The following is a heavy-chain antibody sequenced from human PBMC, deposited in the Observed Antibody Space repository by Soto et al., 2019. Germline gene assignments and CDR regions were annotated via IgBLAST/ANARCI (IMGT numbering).Heavy chain of an antibody. CDR1: GYTFTSHA. V-gene: IGHV1-3*05. CDR3: XXXXXXXXXTSWFDP. D-gene: IGHD2-2*01. J-gene: IGHJ5*02. CDR2: INAGNGNT. Sequence: QVQLVQSGAEEKKPGASVKVSCKASGYTFTSHAMHWVRQAPGQRLEWMGWINAGNGNTKYSQKFQGRVTITTDTXXXXXXXXXXXXXXXXXXXXXXXXXXXXXXXTSWFDPWGQGTLVTVSS.